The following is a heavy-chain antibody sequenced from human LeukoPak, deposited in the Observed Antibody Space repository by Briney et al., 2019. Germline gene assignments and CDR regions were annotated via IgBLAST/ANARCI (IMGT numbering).Heavy chain of an antibody. CDR1: GYSISSGYY. J-gene: IGHJ4*02. D-gene: IGHD6-13*01. CDR2: IYHSGST. CDR3: ARVTAAGMSPLDY. V-gene: IGHV4-38-2*02. Sequence: PSETLSLTCTVSGYSISSGYYWGWIRQPPGKGLEWIGSIYHSGSTYYNPSLKSRVTISVDTSKNQFSLKLSSVTAADTAVYYCARVTAAGMSPLDYWGQGTLVTVSS.